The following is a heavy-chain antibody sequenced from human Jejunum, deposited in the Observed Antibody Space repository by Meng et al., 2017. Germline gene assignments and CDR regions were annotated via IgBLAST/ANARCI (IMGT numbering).Heavy chain of an antibody. CDR2: SHPSERA. V-gene: IGHV4-59*11. Sequence: PGAARHSAPPSLTYTVTDCSMSKHVCGCIRQPPWGRLKMIVYSHPSERATYTRPLNSRVTISVDTSKYHFTLRMSSVTAADTAVYYCATNRGPSNSFFDYWGQGTLVTVSS. CDR3: ATNRGPSNSFFDY. J-gene: IGHJ4*01. CDR1: DCSMSKHV. D-gene: IGHD2-21*01.